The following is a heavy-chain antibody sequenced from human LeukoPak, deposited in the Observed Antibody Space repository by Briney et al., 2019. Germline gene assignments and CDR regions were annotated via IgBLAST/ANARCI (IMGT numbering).Heavy chain of an antibody. D-gene: IGHD1-26*01. CDR1: GGSISSYY. CDR2: IYYSGST. J-gene: IGHJ4*02. V-gene: IGHV4-59*01. CDR3: ARAEGATPHFDY. Sequence: SETLSLTCTVSGGSISSYYWRWIRQPPGKGLEWIGYIYYSGSTNYNPSLKSRVTISVDTSKNQFSLKLSSVTAADTAVYYCARAEGATPHFDYWGQGTLVTVSS.